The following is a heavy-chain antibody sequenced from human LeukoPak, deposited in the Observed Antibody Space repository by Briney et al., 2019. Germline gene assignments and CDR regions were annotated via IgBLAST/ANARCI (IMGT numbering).Heavy chain of an antibody. CDR2: ISVSGNT. CDR3: AKAPVTTCSGAYCYPFDY. J-gene: IGHJ4*02. D-gene: IGHD2-21*01. V-gene: IGHV3-23*01. CDR1: GFTLSSYA. Sequence: RGSLRLSCAASGFTLSSYAMSWVRQAPGKGLEWVSAISVSGNTYHADSVKGRFTISRDSSKNTLYLQMNRLRAEDAAVYYCAKAPVTTCSGAYCYPFDYWGQGTLVTVSS.